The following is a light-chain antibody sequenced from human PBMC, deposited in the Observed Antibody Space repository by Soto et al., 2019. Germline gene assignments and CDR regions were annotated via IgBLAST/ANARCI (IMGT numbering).Light chain of an antibody. CDR2: GAS. CDR3: QQYVSSPPIT. J-gene: IGKJ5*01. CDR1: QSVSSSY. V-gene: IGKV3-20*01. Sequence: EIVLTQSPGTLSLSPGERATLSCRASQSVSSSYLAWYQQKPGQAPRLLIYGASSRATGIPDRFSGSGSGTDFTVTISRLEPEDFAVYYCQQYVSSPPITFGQGTRLEIK.